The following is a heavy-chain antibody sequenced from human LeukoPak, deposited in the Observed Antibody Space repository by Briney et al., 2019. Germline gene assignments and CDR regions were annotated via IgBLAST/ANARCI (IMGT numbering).Heavy chain of an antibody. CDR1: GNYW. CDR2: INSDGSWT. CDR3: VSFYETY. D-gene: IGHD2/OR15-2a*01. J-gene: IGHJ4*02. V-gene: IGHV3-74*01. Sequence: LTGGSLRLSCAASGNYWMHWVRQAPGKGLVWVSHINSDGSWTSYADSVKGRFTISKDNAKNTVYLQMNNLRAEDTAANYCVSFYETYWGRGTLVTVSS.